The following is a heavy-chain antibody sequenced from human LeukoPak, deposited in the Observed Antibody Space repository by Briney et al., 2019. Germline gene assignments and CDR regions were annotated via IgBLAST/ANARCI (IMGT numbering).Heavy chain of an antibody. Sequence: PGGSLRLSCAASGFTFSSYGMHWVRQAPGKGLEWVAVISYDGSNKYYADSVKGRFTISRDNAKNSLYLQMNSLRDEDTAVYYCAGKRSYYYDSSGTFDYWGQGTLVTVSS. V-gene: IGHV3-30*03. CDR3: AGKRSYYYDSSGTFDY. CDR1: GFTFSSYG. D-gene: IGHD3-22*01. J-gene: IGHJ4*02. CDR2: ISYDGSNK.